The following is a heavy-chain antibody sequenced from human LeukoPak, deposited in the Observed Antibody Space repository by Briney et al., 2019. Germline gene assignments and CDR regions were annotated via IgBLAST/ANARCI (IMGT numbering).Heavy chain of an antibody. D-gene: IGHD2-8*02. CDR1: GFTVSSNY. V-gene: IGHV3-53*01. CDR2: IGRTT. CDR3: AKRGLYGTVPFYGMDV. J-gene: IGHJ6*02. Sequence: GGSLRLSCAASGFTVSSNYMSWVRQAPGKGLEWVSGIGRTTYYAESVKGRFTISRDNSKNTLFLQMNSLRAEDTAVYYCAKRGLYGTVPFYGMDVWGQGTTVTVSS.